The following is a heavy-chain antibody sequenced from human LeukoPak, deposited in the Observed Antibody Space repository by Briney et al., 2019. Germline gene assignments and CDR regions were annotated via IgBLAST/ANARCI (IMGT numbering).Heavy chain of an antibody. CDR2: IYYSGRT. Sequence: SETLSLTCTISGGSISSHYCSWIRQPPGKGLEWIGYIYYSGRTNYNPSLKSRVTISVDTSKNQFSLKLSSVTAADTAVYYCASGSSSWSYFFDYWGQGTLVTVSS. CDR3: ASGSSSWSYFFDY. CDR1: GGSISSHY. V-gene: IGHV4-59*11. D-gene: IGHD6-13*01. J-gene: IGHJ4*02.